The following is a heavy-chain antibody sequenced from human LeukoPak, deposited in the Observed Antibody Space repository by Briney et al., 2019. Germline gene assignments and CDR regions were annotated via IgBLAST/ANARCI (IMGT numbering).Heavy chain of an antibody. CDR2: ISGSGGST. CDR3: ARDLSARYSGYDWEFDY. Sequence: GGSLRLSCAASGFTFSSYAMSWVRQAPGKGLEWVSAISGSGGSTYYADSVKGRFTISRDNAKNSLYLQMNSLRAEDTAVYYCARDLSARYSGYDWEFDYWGQGTLVTVSS. D-gene: IGHD5-12*01. J-gene: IGHJ4*02. CDR1: GFTFSSYA. V-gene: IGHV3-23*01.